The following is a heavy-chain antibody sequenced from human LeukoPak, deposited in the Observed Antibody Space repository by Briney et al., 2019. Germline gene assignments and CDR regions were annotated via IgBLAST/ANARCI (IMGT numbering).Heavy chain of an antibody. J-gene: IGHJ4*02. D-gene: IGHD6-13*01. CDR2: ISTSSSTI. CDR1: GFTFSSYS. V-gene: IGHV3-48*02. Sequence: GGSQRLSCAASGFTFSSYSMNWVRQAPGKGLEWVSYISTSSSTIYYADSVKGRFTVSRDNAKNSLYLQMNSLRDEDTAVYYCARFTGYSSSWYELDYWGQGTLVSVSS. CDR3: ARFTGYSSSWYELDY.